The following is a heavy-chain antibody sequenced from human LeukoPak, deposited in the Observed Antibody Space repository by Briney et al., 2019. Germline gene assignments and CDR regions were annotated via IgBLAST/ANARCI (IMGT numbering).Heavy chain of an antibody. Sequence: SVKVSCKASGGTFSSYAISWVRQAPGQGLEWMGRIIPILGIANYAQKFQGRVTITADKSTSTAYMELSSLRSEDTAVYYCATRDYDSSGYVGGFYFDYWGQGTLVTVSS. CDR3: ATRDYDSSGYVGGFYFDY. CDR2: IIPILGIA. CDR1: GGTFSSYA. D-gene: IGHD3-22*01. J-gene: IGHJ4*02. V-gene: IGHV1-69*04.